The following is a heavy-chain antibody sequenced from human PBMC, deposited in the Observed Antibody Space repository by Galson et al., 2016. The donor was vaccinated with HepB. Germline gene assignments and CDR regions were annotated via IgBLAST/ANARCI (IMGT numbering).Heavy chain of an antibody. CDR3: ATISTGDYYFNY. V-gene: IGHV3-43*01. D-gene: IGHD2-21*02. Sequence: SLRLSCAASGFTFDDYVLHWVRQAPGKGLEWASLIRWDVGSTFYADSVKGRFTISRDNSKNSLFLQMDSLRTEDTAFYYCATISTGDYYFNYWGHGTLVTVSS. CDR1: GFTFDDYV. J-gene: IGHJ4*01. CDR2: IRWDVGST.